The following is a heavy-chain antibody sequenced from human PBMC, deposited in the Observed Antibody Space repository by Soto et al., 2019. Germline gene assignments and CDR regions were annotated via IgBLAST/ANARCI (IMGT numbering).Heavy chain of an antibody. Sequence: SVKVSCKASGGTFSSYTISWVRQAPGQGLEWMGRIIPILGIANYAQKFQGRVTITADKSTSTAYMELSSLRSEDTAVYYCARVSSLRAFDIWGQGTMVTVSS. J-gene: IGHJ3*02. V-gene: IGHV1-69*02. CDR1: GGTFSSYT. D-gene: IGHD2-2*01. CDR2: IIPILGIA. CDR3: ARVSSLRAFDI.